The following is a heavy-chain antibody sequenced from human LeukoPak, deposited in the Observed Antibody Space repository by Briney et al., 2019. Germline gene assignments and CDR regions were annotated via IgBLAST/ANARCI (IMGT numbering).Heavy chain of an antibody. Sequence: ASVKVSCKASGYTFTAYYMHLVRQAPGQGLEWMGWINPNSGGTNYAQKFQGRVTMTRDTSISTAYMELSRLRFDDTAVYYCARLGGGRIAARRDFDYWGQGTLVTVSS. CDR3: ARLGGGRIAARRDFDY. J-gene: IGHJ4*02. D-gene: IGHD6-6*01. V-gene: IGHV1-2*02. CDR1: GYTFTAYY. CDR2: INPNSGGT.